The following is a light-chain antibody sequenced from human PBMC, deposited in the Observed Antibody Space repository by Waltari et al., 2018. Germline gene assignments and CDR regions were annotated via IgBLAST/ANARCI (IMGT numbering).Light chain of an antibody. CDR2: DVS. V-gene: IGLV2-14*03. CDR3: SAFTGSGVL. Sequence: QSALTQPASVSGSPGQSITISCTGTSSDIGSYVYASWYQQHPGKAPKLRIYDVSNRPSGVSYRFAASKSGDTASLTISGLQAEDEADYYCSAFTGSGVLFGGGTKVTVL. CDR1: SSDIGSYVY. J-gene: IGLJ2*01.